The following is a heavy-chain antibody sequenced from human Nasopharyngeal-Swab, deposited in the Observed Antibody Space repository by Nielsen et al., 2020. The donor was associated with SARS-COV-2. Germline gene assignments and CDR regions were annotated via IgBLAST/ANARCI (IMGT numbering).Heavy chain of an antibody. J-gene: IGHJ4*02. CDR2: ISGSGSTI. Sequence: WIRQPPGKGLEWVSYISGSGSTIYYADSVKGRFTISRDNAKNSLYLQMNSLRAEDTAVYYCARDSSGYGYFDYWGQGTLVTVSS. D-gene: IGHD5-12*01. V-gene: IGHV3-48*03. CDR3: ARDSSGYGYFDY.